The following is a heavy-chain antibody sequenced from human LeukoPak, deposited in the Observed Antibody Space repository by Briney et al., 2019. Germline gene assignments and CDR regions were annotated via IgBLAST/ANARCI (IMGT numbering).Heavy chain of an antibody. Sequence: GGSLRLSCAASGFTFDDYGMSWVRQAPGKGLEWVSGINWNGGSTGYADSVKGRFTISRDNAKNSLCLQMNSLRAEDTALYYCAREAHYYDSSGYYSLFDYWGQGTLVTVSS. V-gene: IGHV3-20*04. J-gene: IGHJ4*02. CDR2: INWNGGST. D-gene: IGHD3-22*01. CDR1: GFTFDDYG. CDR3: AREAHYYDSSGYYSLFDY.